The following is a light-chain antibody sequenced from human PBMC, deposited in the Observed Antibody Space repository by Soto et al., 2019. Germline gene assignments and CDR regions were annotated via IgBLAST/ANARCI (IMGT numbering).Light chain of an antibody. CDR1: QSVSSN. CDR3: QQYNNWPPWT. V-gene: IGKV3-15*01. CDR2: GAS. Sequence: EIVRTQSPATLSVSPGERATLSCSASQSVSSNLAWYQQKPGQAPRLLIYGASTRATCIPDRFSGSGSGTEFTLTISSLQSEDFAVYYCQQYNNWPPWTFGQVTKVEIK. J-gene: IGKJ1*01.